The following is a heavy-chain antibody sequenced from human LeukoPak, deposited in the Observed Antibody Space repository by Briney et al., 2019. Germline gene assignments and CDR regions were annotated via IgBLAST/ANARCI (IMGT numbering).Heavy chain of an antibody. Sequence: GGSLRLSCAASGFTFSSYAMHWVRQAPGKGLEWVAVISYDGSNKYYADSVKGRFTISRDNSKNTLYLQMNSLRAEDTAVYYCARAGGQQLVLLYFDYWGQGTLVTVSS. V-gene: IGHV3-30-3*01. J-gene: IGHJ4*02. CDR2: ISYDGSNK. CDR1: GFTFSSYA. D-gene: IGHD6-13*01. CDR3: ARAGGQQLVLLYFDY.